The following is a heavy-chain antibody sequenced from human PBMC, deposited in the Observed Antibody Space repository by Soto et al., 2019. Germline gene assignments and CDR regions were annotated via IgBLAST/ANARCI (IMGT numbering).Heavy chain of an antibody. V-gene: IGHV4-39*01. Sequence: SETLSLTCTVSGGSISSTDYYWGWIRQPPGKGLEWIGAIYYSGTTYYNPSLKSRVTISVDTSKNQFSLKLSSVTAADTAVYYCARHADSTASTAFDIWGQGTMVTVSS. CDR1: GGSISSTDYY. CDR2: IYYSGTT. CDR3: ARHADSTASTAFDI. J-gene: IGHJ3*02. D-gene: IGHD2-8*02.